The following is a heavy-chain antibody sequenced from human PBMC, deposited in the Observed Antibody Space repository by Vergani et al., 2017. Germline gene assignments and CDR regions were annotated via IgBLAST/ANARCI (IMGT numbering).Heavy chain of an antibody. V-gene: IGHV3-53*02. CDR3: AREAHYYYGMDV. J-gene: IGHJ6*02. Sequence: EVQLVETGGGLIQPGGSLRLSCAASGFTVSSNYMSWVRQAPGKGLEWVSVIYSGGSTYYADSVKGRFTISRDNSKNTLYLQMNSLRAEDTAVYYCAREAHYYYGMDVWGLGTTVTVSS. CDR2: IYSGGST. CDR1: GFTVSSNY.